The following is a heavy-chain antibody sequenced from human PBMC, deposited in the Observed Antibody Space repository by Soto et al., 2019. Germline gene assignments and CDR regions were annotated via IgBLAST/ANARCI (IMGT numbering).Heavy chain of an antibody. CDR3: ARDEGSYGSGSYYTYNWFDP. CDR2: IIPILGIA. J-gene: IGHJ5*02. Sequence: SVKVSCKASGGTFSSYTISWVRQAPGQGLEWMGRIIPILGIANYAQKFQGRVTITADKSTSTAYIEQSSLRSEDTAVYYCARDEGSYGSGSYYTYNWFDPWGQGTLVTVS. D-gene: IGHD3-10*01. V-gene: IGHV1-69*04. CDR1: GGTFSSYT.